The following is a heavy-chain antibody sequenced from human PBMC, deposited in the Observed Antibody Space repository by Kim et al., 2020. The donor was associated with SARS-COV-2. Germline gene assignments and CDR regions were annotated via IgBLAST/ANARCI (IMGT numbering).Heavy chain of an antibody. CDR2: INHSGST. D-gene: IGHD3-10*01. Sequence: SETLSLTCAVYGGSFSGYYWSWIRQPPGKGLEWIGEINHSGSTNYNPSLKSRVTISVDTSKNQFSLKLSSVTAADTAVYYCARNPQFGDTYWGQGTLVTV. CDR1: GGSFSGYY. CDR3: ARNPQFGDTY. V-gene: IGHV4-34*01. J-gene: IGHJ4*02.